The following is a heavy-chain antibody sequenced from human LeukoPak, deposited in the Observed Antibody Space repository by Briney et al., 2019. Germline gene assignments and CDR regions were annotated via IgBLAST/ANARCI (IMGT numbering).Heavy chain of an antibody. CDR1: GFTFSNYS. CDR3: ARDSSYPRAFDI. J-gene: IGHJ3*02. Sequence: PGGSLRLSCAASGFTFSNYSMNWVRQAPGKGLEWVSSISSSSSYIYYADSVKGRFTISRDNAKNSLYLQMNSLRAEDTAVYYCARDSSYPRAFDIWGQGTMVTVSS. D-gene: IGHD1-26*01. V-gene: IGHV3-21*01. CDR2: ISSSSSYI.